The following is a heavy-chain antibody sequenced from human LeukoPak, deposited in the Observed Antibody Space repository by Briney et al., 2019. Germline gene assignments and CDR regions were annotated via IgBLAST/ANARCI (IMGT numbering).Heavy chain of an antibody. CDR1: GFTFSSYA. CDR3: ANSPPGKSGYYYGMDV. J-gene: IGHJ6*02. CDR2: ISGSGGST. V-gene: IGHV3-23*01. Sequence: GGSLRLSCAASGFTFSSYAMSWVRQAPGEGLEWVSAISGSGGSTYYADSVKGRYTISRDNSKNTLYLQMNSLRAEDTAVYYCANSPPGKSGYYYGMDVWGQGTTVTVSS. D-gene: IGHD1-26*01.